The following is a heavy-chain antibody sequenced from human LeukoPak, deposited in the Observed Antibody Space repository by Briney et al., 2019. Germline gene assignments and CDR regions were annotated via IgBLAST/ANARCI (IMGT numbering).Heavy chain of an antibody. J-gene: IGHJ5*01. Sequence: GASVTVSCKATSRISWVRQAPGQGLEWMGWIGTYGGDTYYAQKFQGRITVTIDTSTSTVYMELRNLRSDDTAVYYCARDLWNFYDDSGYNRDFDSWGQGTLVTVSS. CDR1: TSR. V-gene: IGHV1-18*01. CDR3: ARDLWNFYDDSGYNRDFDS. CDR2: IGTYGGDT. D-gene: IGHD3-22*01.